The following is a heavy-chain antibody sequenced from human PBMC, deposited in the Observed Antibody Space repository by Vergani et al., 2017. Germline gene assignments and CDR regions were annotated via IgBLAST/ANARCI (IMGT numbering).Heavy chain of an antibody. D-gene: IGHD2-2*01. Sequence: QVQLVQSGAEVKTPGASVKVSCKASGYTFTSYGISWVRQAPGQGLEWMGWTSAYNGNTNYAQKLQGRVTRTTDTATSTAYRGRRSLRSDGTAVYYCASNQLRFGFYYYYGMDVWGQGTTVTVSS. CDR1: GYTFTSYG. CDR2: TSAYNGNT. CDR3: ASNQLRFGFYYYYGMDV. V-gene: IGHV1-18*01. J-gene: IGHJ6*02.